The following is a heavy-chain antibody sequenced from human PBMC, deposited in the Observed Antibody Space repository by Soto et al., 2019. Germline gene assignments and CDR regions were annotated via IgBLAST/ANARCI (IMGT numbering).Heavy chain of an antibody. D-gene: IGHD2-15*01. CDR3: AGRRQSHSRIY. CDR2: ISHSGTT. CDR1: GDSISTAHW. V-gene: IGHV4-4*02. Sequence: QVQLQESGPGLLEPSGTLSLTCAVSGDSISTAHWWSWVRQPPGKGLEWIGEISHSGTTNYSPSLKGRITVSLDKPQNQFFLTLSSVTAADTAVYYCAGRRQSHSRIYWGQGTLVTVST. J-gene: IGHJ4*02.